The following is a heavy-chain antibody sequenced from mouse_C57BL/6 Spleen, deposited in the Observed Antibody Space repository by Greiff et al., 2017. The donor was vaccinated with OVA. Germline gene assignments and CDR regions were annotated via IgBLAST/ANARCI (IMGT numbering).Heavy chain of an antibody. CDR1: GFTFSDYG. Sequence: EVKLMESGGGLVKPGGSLKLSCAASGFTFSDYGMHWVRQAPEKGLEWVAYISSGSSTIYYADTVKGRFTISRDNAKNTLFLQMTSRRSEDTAMYYCARGNWEDAMDYWGQGTSVTVSS. CDR3: ARGNWEDAMDY. V-gene: IGHV5-17*01. J-gene: IGHJ4*01. CDR2: ISSGSSTI. D-gene: IGHD4-1*01.